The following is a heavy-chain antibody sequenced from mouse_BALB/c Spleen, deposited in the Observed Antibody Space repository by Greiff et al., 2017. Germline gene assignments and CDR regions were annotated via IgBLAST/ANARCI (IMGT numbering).Heavy chain of an antibody. J-gene: IGHJ3*01. CDR2: INSNGGST. Sequence: EVQGVESGGGLVQPGGSLKLSCAASGFTFSSYGMSWVRQTPDKRLELVATINSNGGSTYYPDSVKGRFTISRDNAKNTLYLQMSSLKSEDTAMYYCAREGRGFAYWGQGTLVTVSA. CDR1: GFTFSSYG. CDR3: AREGRGFAY. V-gene: IGHV5-6-3*01. D-gene: IGHD3-3*01.